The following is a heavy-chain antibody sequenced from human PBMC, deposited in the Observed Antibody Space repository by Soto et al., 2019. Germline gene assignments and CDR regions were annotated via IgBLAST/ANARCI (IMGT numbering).Heavy chain of an antibody. J-gene: IGHJ5*02. CDR1: GDIFDNYA. Sequence: SVKVSCKASGDIFDNYAISWVRQAPGQGLEWLGGVSPVIGTTHYAQRFQGRLTITADRSTMTTYMELSGLKSEDTAIYFCARDYSGYDPALNRFDPWGQGTLVTVSS. CDR2: VSPVIGTT. CDR3: ARDYSGYDPALNRFDP. D-gene: IGHD5-12*01. V-gene: IGHV1-69*06.